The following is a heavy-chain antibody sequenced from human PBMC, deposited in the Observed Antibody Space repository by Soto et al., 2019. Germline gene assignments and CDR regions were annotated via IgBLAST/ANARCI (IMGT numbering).Heavy chain of an antibody. CDR1: GGSISSYY. Sequence: QVRLQESGPGQVKPSETLSLTCTVSGGSISSYYWSWIRQPPGKGLEWIGYMYNTGSTIYNPSLKSRVTISVDTSKNQFSLKLNSVTAADTAVYYCARDLWGYCGADCYPLDVWGQGTTVTVSS. V-gene: IGHV4-59*01. D-gene: IGHD2-21*02. CDR3: ARDLWGYCGADCYPLDV. CDR2: MYNTGST. J-gene: IGHJ6*02.